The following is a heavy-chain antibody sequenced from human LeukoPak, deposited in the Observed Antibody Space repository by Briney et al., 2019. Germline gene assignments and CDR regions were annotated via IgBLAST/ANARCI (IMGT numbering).Heavy chain of an antibody. Sequence: SETLSLTCTVSGYSISSGYYWGWIRQPPGKGLGWIGSIYHSGSTYYNPSLKSRVTISVDTSKNQFSLKLSSVTAADTAVYYCATYCGGDCRLYYFDYWGQGTLVTVSS. J-gene: IGHJ4*02. CDR1: GYSISSGYY. CDR3: ATYCGGDCRLYYFDY. V-gene: IGHV4-38-2*02. CDR2: IYHSGST. D-gene: IGHD2-21*02.